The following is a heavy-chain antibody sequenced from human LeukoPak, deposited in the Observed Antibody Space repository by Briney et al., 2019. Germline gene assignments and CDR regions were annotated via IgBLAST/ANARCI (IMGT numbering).Heavy chain of an antibody. D-gene: IGHD3-3*01. CDR1: GGSISSSSYY. Sequence: SETLSLTCTVSGGSISSSSYYWGWIRQPPGKGLEWIGSIYYSGSTYYNPSLKSRVTISVDTSKNQFSLKLSSVTAADTAVYYCARHPFFGGSDYWGQGTLVTVSS. CDR3: ARHPFFGGSDY. CDR2: IYYSGST. J-gene: IGHJ4*02. V-gene: IGHV4-39*01.